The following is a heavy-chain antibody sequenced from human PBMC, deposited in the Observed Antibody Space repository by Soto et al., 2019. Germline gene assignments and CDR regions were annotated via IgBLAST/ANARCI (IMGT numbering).Heavy chain of an antibody. V-gene: IGHV3-23*01. D-gene: IGHD4-17*01. CDR3: AKVADYGDYDRGNTYYYHGMDV. J-gene: IGHJ6*02. CDR2: ISGSGGST. CDR1: GFTFSSYA. Sequence: EVQLLESGGGLVQPGGSLRLSCAASGFTFSSYAMSWVRQAPGKGLEWVSAISGSGGSTYYADSVKGRFTISRDNSKNTVYLQLNSLRAEDKVVYYCAKVADYGDYDRGNTYYYHGMDVWGQGTTVTVSS.